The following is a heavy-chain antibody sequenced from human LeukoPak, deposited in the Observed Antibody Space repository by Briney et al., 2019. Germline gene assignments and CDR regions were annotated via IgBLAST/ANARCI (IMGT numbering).Heavy chain of an antibody. CDR2: FTGGGNDA. Sequence: GGSLRLSCAASGFTFSNYAMTWVRQAPGKGLEGVSTFTGGGNDAYYADSVKGRFTISRDNSKNTLYLQMDSLRAEDTAVYYCAKGATGLRIVGDDWGQGTLVTVSS. J-gene: IGHJ4*02. V-gene: IGHV3-23*01. D-gene: IGHD2-15*01. CDR1: GFTFSNYA. CDR3: AKGATGLRIVGDD.